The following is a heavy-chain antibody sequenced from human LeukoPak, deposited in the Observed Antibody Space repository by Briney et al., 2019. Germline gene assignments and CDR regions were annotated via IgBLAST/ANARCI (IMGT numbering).Heavy chain of an antibody. V-gene: IGHV1-69*01. CDR1: GGTLSSYA. CDR2: IIPIFGTA. J-gene: IGHJ4*02. Sequence: GASVKVSCKASGGTLSSYAISWVRQAPGQGLEWMGGIIPIFGTANYAQKFQGRVTITADESTSTAYMELSSLRSEDTAVYYYAREARGRDGYNPDYWGEGTLVTVSS. CDR3: AREARGRDGYNPDY. D-gene: IGHD5-24*01.